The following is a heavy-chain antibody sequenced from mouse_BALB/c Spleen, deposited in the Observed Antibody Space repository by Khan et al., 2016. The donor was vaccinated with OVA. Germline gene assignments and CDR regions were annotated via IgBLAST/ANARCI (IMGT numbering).Heavy chain of an antibody. CDR2: IDPANGNT. Sequence: VQLQQSGAELVMPGASVKLSCTASGFNIKDTYMHWVKQRPEQGLEWIGRIDPANGNTKYDPKFQGKATITADTSSNTAYLQLSSLTSEDTAVYYCARYYGSSYWYFDVWGAGTTVTVSS. D-gene: IGHD1-1*01. V-gene: IGHV14-3*02. CDR1: GFNIKDTY. CDR3: ARYYGSSYWYFDV. J-gene: IGHJ1*01.